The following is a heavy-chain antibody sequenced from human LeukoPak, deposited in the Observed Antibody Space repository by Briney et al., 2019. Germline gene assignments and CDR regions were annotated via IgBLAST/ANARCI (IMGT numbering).Heavy chain of an antibody. CDR3: VKDPLDN. J-gene: IGHJ4*02. CDR1: GFTFSSSA. Sequence: GGSLRLSCAASGFTFSSSAMSWVRQAPGKGLEWASAISNNGGYTYYADSVQGRFTISRDNSKSTLCLQMNSLRAEDTAVYYCVKDPLDNWGQGTLVTVSS. CDR2: ISNNGGYT. V-gene: IGHV3-23*01.